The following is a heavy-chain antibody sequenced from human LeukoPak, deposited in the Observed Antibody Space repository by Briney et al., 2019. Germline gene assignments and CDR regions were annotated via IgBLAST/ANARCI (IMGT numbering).Heavy chain of an antibody. V-gene: IGHV3-30*04. J-gene: IGHJ4*02. Sequence: GRSLRLSCEASGFIFSTYAMHWVRQAPGKGREWLAVISSDGSNKYHVDSVKGRFTISRDNSKNALYLEMDSVRLGDTAVYYCARDDIIVGATTLDYWGQGTLVTVSS. CDR2: ISSDGSNK. D-gene: IGHD1-26*01. CDR3: ARDDIIVGATTLDY. CDR1: GFIFSTYA.